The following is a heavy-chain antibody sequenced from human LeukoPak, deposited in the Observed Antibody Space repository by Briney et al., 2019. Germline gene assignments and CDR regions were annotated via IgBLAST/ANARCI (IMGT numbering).Heavy chain of an antibody. CDR1: GYSICSGYY. V-gene: IGHV4-38-2*02. CDR3: AREADIVLFLADS. Sequence: PSETLSLTCTVSGYSICSGYYWGWIRQPPGKGLEWIGTIYHSGSTYYNPSLKTRVTISVDTSKNQFSLKLSSVTAADTAVYYCAREADIVLFLADSWGQGTLVTVSS. J-gene: IGHJ4*02. CDR2: IYHSGST. D-gene: IGHD2-8*01.